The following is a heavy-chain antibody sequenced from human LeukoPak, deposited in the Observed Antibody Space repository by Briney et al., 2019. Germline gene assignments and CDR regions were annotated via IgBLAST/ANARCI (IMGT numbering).Heavy chain of an antibody. CDR2: IIPIFGTA. CDR3: ARVGSSWAYYYYMDV. CDR1: GGIFSSYA. Sequence: ASVKVSCKASGGIFSSYAISWVRQAPGQGLEWMGGIIPIFGTANYAQKFQGRVTITADESTSTAYMELSSLRSADTAVYYCARVGSSWAYYYYMDVWGKGTTVTVSS. J-gene: IGHJ6*03. V-gene: IGHV1-69*13. D-gene: IGHD6-13*01.